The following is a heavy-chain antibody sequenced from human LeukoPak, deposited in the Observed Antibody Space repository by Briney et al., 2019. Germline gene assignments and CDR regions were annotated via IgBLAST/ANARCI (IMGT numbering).Heavy chain of an antibody. J-gene: IGHJ5*02. V-gene: IGHV1-46*01. CDR1: GYTFTSYY. Sequence: GASVKVSCKASGYTFTSYYMHWVRQAPGQGLEWMGIINPSGGSTSYAQKFQGRVTMTRDTSTSTVYMELSSLRSEDTAVYYCARRYYGSGSSNWFDPWGQGTLVTVSS. CDR2: INPSGGST. CDR3: ARRYYGSGSSNWFDP. D-gene: IGHD3-10*01.